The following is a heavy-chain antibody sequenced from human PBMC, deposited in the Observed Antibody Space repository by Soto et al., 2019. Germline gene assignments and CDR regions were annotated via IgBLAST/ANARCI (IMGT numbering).Heavy chain of an antibody. CDR2: IYYSGST. D-gene: IGHD1-20*01. Sequence: QVQLQESGPGLEKPSETLSLTCTVSGGSISSYYWHWIRQPPGKGLEWIGYIYYSGSTNYNPALKSRVTIPVDTPKNQYTLKLSSVTAADTAVYYCARVWPVYSWKGGWFDPWGQGTLGTVSS. V-gene: IGHV4-59*01. J-gene: IGHJ5*01. CDR1: GGSISSYY. CDR3: ARVWPVYSWKGGWFDP.